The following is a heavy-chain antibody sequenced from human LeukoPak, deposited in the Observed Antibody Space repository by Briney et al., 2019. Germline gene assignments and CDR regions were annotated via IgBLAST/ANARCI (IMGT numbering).Heavy chain of an antibody. Sequence: GASVKVSCKASGYTFTGYYMHWVRQAPGQGLEWMGRINPTSGGTNYAQKFQGRVTMTRDTSISTAYMELSRLRSDDTAVYYCANHWFGELSRFDYWGQGTLVTVSS. CDR1: GYTFTGYY. CDR3: ANHWFGELSRFDY. V-gene: IGHV1-2*06. CDR2: INPTSGGT. D-gene: IGHD3-10*01. J-gene: IGHJ4*02.